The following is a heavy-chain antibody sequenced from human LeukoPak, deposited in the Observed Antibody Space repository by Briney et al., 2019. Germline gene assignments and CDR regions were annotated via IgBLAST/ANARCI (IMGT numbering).Heavy chain of an antibody. J-gene: IGHJ4*02. CDR3: ARLPGYCSGASCYFDY. Sequence: GESLKISCRGSGYTFTNYWIGWVRQMPGKGLEWMGIIFPGDSDTRYSPSFLGQVTISADKSISTAHLQWSSLKASDTAMYYCARLPGYCSGASCYFDYWGQGTLVTVSS. CDR2: IFPGDSDT. CDR1: GYTFTNYW. V-gene: IGHV5-51*01. D-gene: IGHD2-15*01.